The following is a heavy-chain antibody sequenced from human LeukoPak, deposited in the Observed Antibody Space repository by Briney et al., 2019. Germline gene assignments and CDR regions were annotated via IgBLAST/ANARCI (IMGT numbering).Heavy chain of an antibody. D-gene: IGHD2-2*01. V-gene: IGHV3-11*01. CDR3: AGGYCSSTSCYPSIDY. CDR2: ISSSGSTI. CDR1: KFSFSDYY. J-gene: IGHJ4*02. Sequence: GGSLRLSCVASKFSFSDYYMSWIRQAPGKGLEWVSYISSSGSTIYYADSVKGRFTISRDNAKSSLYLQMNSLRAEDTAVYYCAGGYCSSTSCYPSIDYWGQGTLVTVSS.